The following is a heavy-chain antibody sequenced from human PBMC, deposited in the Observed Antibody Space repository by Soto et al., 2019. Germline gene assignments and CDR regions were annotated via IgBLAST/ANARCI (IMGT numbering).Heavy chain of an antibody. CDR1: GDSVNSGSYY. CDR2: IYDTVNT. J-gene: IGHJ6*02. V-gene: IGHV4-61*01. D-gene: IGHD3-10*01. CDR3: AGAYYYGLGRGRSMDV. Sequence: QVQLQESGPGLVKPSETLSLTCTVSGDSVNSGSYYWSWIRQPPGKGPEWIGYIYDTVNTNYNPSLKSRATISEDTSKNQFSLKLSSVTAADTAIYYCAGAYYYGLGRGRSMDVWGQGTTVTVS.